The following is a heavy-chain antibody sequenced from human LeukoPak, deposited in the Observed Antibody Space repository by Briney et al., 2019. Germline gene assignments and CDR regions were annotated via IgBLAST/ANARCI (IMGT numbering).Heavy chain of an antibody. J-gene: IGHJ2*01. Sequence: ASVKVSCKASGYTFTSYAMNWVRQAPGQGLEWMGWINTNTGNPTYAQGFTGRFVFSLDTSVSTAYLQISSLKAEDTAVYYCARRSYRSGPSYWYFDLWGRGTLVTVSS. V-gene: IGHV7-4-1*02. D-gene: IGHD6-25*01. CDR3: ARRSYRSGPSYWYFDL. CDR2: INTNTGNP. CDR1: GYTFTSYA.